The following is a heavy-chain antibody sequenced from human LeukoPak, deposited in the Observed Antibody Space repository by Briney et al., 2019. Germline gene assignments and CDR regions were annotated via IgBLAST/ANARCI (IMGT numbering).Heavy chain of an antibody. CDR1: GFTFSNAW. Sequence: GGSLRLSCAASGFTFSNAWMSWVRQAPGKGLEWVGRIKSKADGGTTDYAAPVKGRFTISRDDSKNTLFLQMNSLQTEDTAVYYCATAVTTYFDCWGQGTLVTVSS. CDR3: ATAVTTYFDC. D-gene: IGHD4-17*01. J-gene: IGHJ4*02. V-gene: IGHV3-15*01. CDR2: IKSKADGGTT.